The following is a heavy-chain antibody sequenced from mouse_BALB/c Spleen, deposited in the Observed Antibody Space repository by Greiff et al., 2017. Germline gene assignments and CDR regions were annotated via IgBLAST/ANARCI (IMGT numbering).Heavy chain of an antibody. V-gene: IGHV4-2*02. CDR2: INPGSSTI. J-gene: IGHJ4*01. CDR3: ARQLRRYYAMDY. D-gene: IGHD2-4*01. CDR1: GFDFSRYW. Sequence: EVKLVESGGGLVQPGGSLNLSCAASGFDFSRYWMSWARQAPGKGQEWIGEINPGSSTINYTPSLKDKFIISRDNAKNTLYLQMSKVRSEDTALYYCARQLRRYYAMDYWGQGTSVTVSS.